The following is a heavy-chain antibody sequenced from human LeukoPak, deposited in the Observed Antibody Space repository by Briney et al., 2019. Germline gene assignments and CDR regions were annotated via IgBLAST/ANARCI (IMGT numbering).Heavy chain of an antibody. CDR3: ATGIAVAGTTGFDY. Sequence: PSETLSLTCAVSGGSSRSGDYFWSWIRQPPGKGLEWIGHIHYSGNTYYNPSLKSRVSISVDTSKNQFSLKLSSVTAADTAVYYCATGIAVAGTTGFDYWGQGTLVTVSS. CDR2: IHYSGNT. V-gene: IGHV4-30-4*01. J-gene: IGHJ4*02. D-gene: IGHD6-19*01. CDR1: GGSSRSGDYF.